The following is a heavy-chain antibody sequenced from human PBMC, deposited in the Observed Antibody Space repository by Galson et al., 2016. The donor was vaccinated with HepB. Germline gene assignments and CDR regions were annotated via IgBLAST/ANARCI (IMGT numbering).Heavy chain of an antibody. CDR1: GFTANSYG. D-gene: IGHD6-19*01. V-gene: IGHV3-48*02. Sequence: SLRLSCAASGFTANSYGMSWVRQAPGKGLEWVSYICSSTTTRYYAGSVQGRFTISRDSARNSLYLEMNSLRHEDTAVYYCARARTAVAAIIAMFSHRGPYNAMDVWGQGTTVTITS. CDR2: ICSSTTTR. J-gene: IGHJ6*02. CDR3: ARARTAVAAIIAMFSHRGPYNAMDV.